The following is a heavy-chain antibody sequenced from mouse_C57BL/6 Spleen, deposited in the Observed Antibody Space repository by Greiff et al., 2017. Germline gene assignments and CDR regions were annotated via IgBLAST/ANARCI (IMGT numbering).Heavy chain of an antibody. CDR1: GYTFTSYW. CDR2: IDPSDSET. Sequence: QVQLQQSGAELVRPGSSVKLSCKASGYTFTSYWMHWVKQRPIQGLEWIGNIDPSDSETHYNQKFKDKATLTVDKSSSTAYMQLSSLTSEDSAVYYCARGDYGEGFAYWGQGTLVTVSA. V-gene: IGHV1-52*01. CDR3: ARGDYGEGFAY. J-gene: IGHJ3*01. D-gene: IGHD2-4*01.